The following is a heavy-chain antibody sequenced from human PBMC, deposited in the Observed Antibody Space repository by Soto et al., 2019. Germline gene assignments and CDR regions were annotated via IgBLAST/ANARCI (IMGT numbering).Heavy chain of an antibody. J-gene: IGHJ4*02. V-gene: IGHV3-66*01. CDR2: IYSGGST. CDR1: GFTVSSNY. Sequence: GGSLRLSCAASGFTVSSNYMSWVRQAPGKGLEWVSVIYSGGSTYYADSVKGRFTISRDNSKNTLYLQMNSLRAEDTAVYYCASFSPKQLVTRDYWGQGTLVTVSS. D-gene: IGHD6-13*01. CDR3: ASFSPKQLVTRDY.